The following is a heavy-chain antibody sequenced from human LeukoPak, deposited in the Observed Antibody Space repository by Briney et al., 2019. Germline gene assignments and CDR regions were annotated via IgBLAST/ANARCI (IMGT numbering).Heavy chain of an antibody. CDR1: GGSISSGGYY. J-gene: IGHJ4*02. CDR2: IYYSGST. CDR3: ARVHRQQLVRPRPYYFDY. Sequence: SQTLSLTCTVSGGSISSGGYYWSWIRQHPGKGLEWIGYIYYSGSTYYNPSLKSRVTISVDTSKNQFSLKLSSVTAADTAVYYCARVHRQQLVRPRPYYFDYWGQGTLVTVSS. V-gene: IGHV4-31*03. D-gene: IGHD6-13*01.